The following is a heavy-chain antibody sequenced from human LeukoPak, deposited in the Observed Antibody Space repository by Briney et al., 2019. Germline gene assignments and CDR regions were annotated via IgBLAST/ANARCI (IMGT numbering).Heavy chain of an antibody. J-gene: IGHJ3*02. CDR2: IYPGDSDT. CDR1: GYSFSTYW. Sequence: GESLKISCKVSGYSFSTYWIGWVRQMPGKGLEWMGIIYPGDSDTRYSPSFQGQVTISADKSISTVYLQWSSLKASDSARYYCARQGNWAPFDIWGQGTKVIVFS. CDR3: ARQGNWAPFDI. V-gene: IGHV5-51*01. D-gene: IGHD3-10*01.